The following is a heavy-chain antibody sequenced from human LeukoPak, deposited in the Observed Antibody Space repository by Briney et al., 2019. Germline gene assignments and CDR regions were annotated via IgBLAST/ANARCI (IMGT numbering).Heavy chain of an antibody. Sequence: GRSLRLSCAASGFTFDDYAMFWVRQAPGEGLEWVSGISWDSRNIGYAASVKGRFTVSRDNGKNSLHLQINSLRVEDTALYYCARGNRDTSGFYYYYGMDVWGQGTTVSVSS. CDR3: ARGNRDTSGFYYYYGMDV. CDR2: ISWDSRNI. CDR1: GFTFDDYA. D-gene: IGHD6-19*01. J-gene: IGHJ6*02. V-gene: IGHV3-9*01.